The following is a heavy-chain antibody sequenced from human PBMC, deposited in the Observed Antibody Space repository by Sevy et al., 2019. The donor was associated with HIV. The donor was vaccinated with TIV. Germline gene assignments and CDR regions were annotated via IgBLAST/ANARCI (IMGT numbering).Heavy chain of an antibody. CDR2: IYYSAST. D-gene: IGHD3-9*01. CDR1: GGSISNFY. J-gene: IGHJ6*02. V-gene: IGHV4-59*01. Sequence: SETLSLTCTVSGGSISNFYWSWIRQPPGKGLEWIGNIYYSASTNYNPSLKSRVTISVDTSKNQLSLRLNSVTAADTAVYYCAREPPYYDILSGYSYGMDVWGQGITVTVSS. CDR3: AREPPYYDILSGYSYGMDV.